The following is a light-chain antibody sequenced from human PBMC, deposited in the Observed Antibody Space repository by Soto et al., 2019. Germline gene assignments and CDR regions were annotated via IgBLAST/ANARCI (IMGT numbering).Light chain of an antibody. Sequence: DIQMTQSPSSVSASVGDRVAITCRASQDISSWLAWYQQKPGGAPKLLIFAASTLQSGVPSRFSGSGSGTDFTLTISSLQIEDFATYYCQQANSFPLTFGGGTKVEIK. J-gene: IGKJ4*01. CDR2: AAS. CDR1: QDISSW. V-gene: IGKV1-12*01. CDR3: QQANSFPLT.